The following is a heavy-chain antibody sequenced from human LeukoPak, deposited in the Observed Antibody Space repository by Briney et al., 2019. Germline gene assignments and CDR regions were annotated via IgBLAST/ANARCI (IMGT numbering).Heavy chain of an antibody. V-gene: IGHV3-30*04. CDR3: AKVRYYDFWSGYSD. Sequence: PGGSLRLSCAASGFTFSSYAMHWVRQAPGKGLEWVAVISYDGSNKYYADSVKGRFTISRDNSKNTLYLQMNSLRAEDTAVYYCAKVRYYDFWSGYSDWGQGTLVTVSS. CDR1: GFTFSSYA. D-gene: IGHD3-3*01. CDR2: ISYDGSNK. J-gene: IGHJ4*02.